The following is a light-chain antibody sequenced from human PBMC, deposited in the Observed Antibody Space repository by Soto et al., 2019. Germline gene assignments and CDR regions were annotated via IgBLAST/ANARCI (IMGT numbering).Light chain of an antibody. Sequence: QSALTQPASVSGSPGQSITISCTGSSSDVGGHNYVSWYQQHPGKAPKLMIYEVSDRPSGVSDRFSGSKSGNTASLTISGLQADDEADYYCSSYASNSTYVFGTGTKVTVL. CDR1: SSDVGGHNY. CDR3: SSYASNSTYV. CDR2: EVS. J-gene: IGLJ1*01. V-gene: IGLV2-14*01.